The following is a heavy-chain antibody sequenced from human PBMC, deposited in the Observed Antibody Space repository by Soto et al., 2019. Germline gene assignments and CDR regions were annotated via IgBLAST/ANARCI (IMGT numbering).Heavy chain of an antibody. D-gene: IGHD6-13*01. CDR3: GRTAAEGGAAAPIDY. J-gene: IGHJ4*02. V-gene: IGHV3-33*01. CDR1: GFTFSNYG. CDR2: ISYDGSNE. Sequence: QVQLVESGGGVVQPGRSLRLYCAASGFTFSNYGMHWVRHAPGKGLEWVGVISYDGSNEYYGDSVKGRFPISRDNSNNTVDLQMNSLIGEDTAVDYCGRTAAEGGAAAPIDYWGQGTLVTVSS.